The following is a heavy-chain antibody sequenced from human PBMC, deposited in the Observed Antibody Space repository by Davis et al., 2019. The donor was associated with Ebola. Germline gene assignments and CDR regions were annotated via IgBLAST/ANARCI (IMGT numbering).Heavy chain of an antibody. Sequence: GGSLRLSCAASGFTFSSYSMNWVRQAPGKGLEWVSDMSGSGGSTYYADSVKGRFTISRDNSKNTLYLQMNSLRAEDMAVYYCAKVAGSLWFGELPYFDYWGQGTLVTVSS. CDR3: AKVAGSLWFGELPYFDY. D-gene: IGHD3-10*01. CDR2: MSGSGGST. CDR1: GFTFSSYS. V-gene: IGHV3-23*01. J-gene: IGHJ4*02.